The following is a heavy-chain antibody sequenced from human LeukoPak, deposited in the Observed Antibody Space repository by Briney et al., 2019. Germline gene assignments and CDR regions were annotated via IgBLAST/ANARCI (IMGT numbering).Heavy chain of an antibody. V-gene: IGHV3-30*04. D-gene: IGHD4-17*01. Sequence: GGSLRLSCAASGFTFSSYAMHWVRQAPGKGLEWVAVISYDGSNKYYADSVKGRFTISRDNSNNTLYLQMNSLRAEDTAVYYCARANDYGDPDETYYYYMDVWGKGTTVTVSS. CDR2: ISYDGSNK. CDR1: GFTFSSYA. CDR3: ARANDYGDPDETYYYYMDV. J-gene: IGHJ6*03.